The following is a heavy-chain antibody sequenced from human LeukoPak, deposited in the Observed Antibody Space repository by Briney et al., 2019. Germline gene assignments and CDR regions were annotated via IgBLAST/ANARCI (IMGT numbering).Heavy chain of an antibody. CDR2: INHSGST. CDR1: GGSFSGYY. V-gene: IGHV4-34*01. Sequence: SETLSLTCAVYGGSFSGYYWSWIRQPPGKGLEWIGEINHSGSTNYNPSLKSRVTISVDTSKNQFSLKLSSVTAADTAVYYCARPENCSSTSCSGVDYWGQGTLVTVSS. D-gene: IGHD2-2*01. J-gene: IGHJ4*02. CDR3: ARPENCSSTSCSGVDY.